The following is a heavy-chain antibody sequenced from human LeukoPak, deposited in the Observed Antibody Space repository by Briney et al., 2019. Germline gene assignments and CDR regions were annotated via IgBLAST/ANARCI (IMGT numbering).Heavy chain of an antibody. CDR1: GGSISSYY. Sequence: SETLSLTCTVSGGSISSYYWSWIRQPPGKGLEWIGYIYYSGSTNYNPSLKSRVAISVDTSKNQFSLKLSSVTAADTAVYYCARRDSSWWSYFDYWGQGTLVTVSS. V-gene: IGHV4-59*01. CDR3: ARRDSSWWSYFDY. J-gene: IGHJ4*02. D-gene: IGHD6-13*01. CDR2: IYYSGST.